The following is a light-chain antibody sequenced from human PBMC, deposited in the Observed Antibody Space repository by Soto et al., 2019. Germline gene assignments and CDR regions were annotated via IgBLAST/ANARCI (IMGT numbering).Light chain of an antibody. CDR2: DVT. J-gene: IGLJ3*02. Sequence: QSALTQPASVSGSPGQSIAISCTGTSSDVGGYNFVSWYQHHPGKAPKLIIYDVTNRPSGVPHRFSGSESGNTASLTISGLQAEDEADYYCNSFTTTSTHVLFGGGTKLTVL. V-gene: IGLV2-14*03. CDR1: SSDVGGYNF. CDR3: NSFTTTSTHVL.